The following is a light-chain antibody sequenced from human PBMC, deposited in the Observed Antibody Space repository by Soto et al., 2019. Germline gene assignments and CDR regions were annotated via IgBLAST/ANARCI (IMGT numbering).Light chain of an antibody. CDR3: QQYMSSVT. V-gene: IGKV3-20*01. CDR2: GVS. CDR1: QSVDSTF. J-gene: IGKJ1*01. Sequence: EIVLTQSPGSRSLSPGERATLSCRASQSVDSTFFAWYQKKPGQAPRLLMYGVSKRATGIPDRFSGSGSGTVFTLTISRLEPEDFAVYYCQQYMSSVTFGQGTRVEIK.